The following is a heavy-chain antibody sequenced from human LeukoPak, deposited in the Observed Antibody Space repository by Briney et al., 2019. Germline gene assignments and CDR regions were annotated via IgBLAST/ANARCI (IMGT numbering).Heavy chain of an antibody. CDR3: ARSPKAGDSSGYYFPYDY. V-gene: IGHV1-46*01. CDR2: INPSGGST. CDR1: GYTFTSYY. J-gene: IGHJ4*02. Sequence: ASVKVSCKASGYTFTSYYMHWVRQAPGQGLEWMGIINPSGGSTSYAQKFQGRVTMTRDTSTSTVYMELSSLRSEDTAVYYCARSPKAGDSSGYYFPYDYWGQGTLVTVSS. D-gene: IGHD3-22*01.